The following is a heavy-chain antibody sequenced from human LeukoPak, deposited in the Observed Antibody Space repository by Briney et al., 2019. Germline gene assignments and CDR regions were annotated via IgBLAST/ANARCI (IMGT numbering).Heavy chain of an antibody. Sequence: ASVKVSCKASGYTFISYGITWVRQAPGQGLEWMGWISGSKGNTNYAQKFQGRVTMTTDTSTSTAYMELRSLRSDDTAVYFCAREVTHHVYYGMDVWGQGTTVTVSS. V-gene: IGHV1-18*01. CDR2: ISGSKGNT. J-gene: IGHJ6*02. CDR1: GYTFISYG. CDR3: AREVTHHVYYGMDV. D-gene: IGHD4-11*01.